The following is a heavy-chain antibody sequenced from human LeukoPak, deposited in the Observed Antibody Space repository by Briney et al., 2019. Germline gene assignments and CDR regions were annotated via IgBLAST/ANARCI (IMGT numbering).Heavy chain of an antibody. Sequence: GGSLRLSCAASGFTFSSYAMHWVRQAPGKGLEWVAVISDDGSNEHYADSVKGRFTVSRDNSKNTLYLQMNSLRPEDTAVYYCAKNDPDSSEDWGQGTLVTVSP. V-gene: IGHV3-30-3*02. CDR2: ISDDGSNE. CDR1: GFTFSSYA. J-gene: IGHJ4*02. CDR3: AKNDPDSSED. D-gene: IGHD3-22*01.